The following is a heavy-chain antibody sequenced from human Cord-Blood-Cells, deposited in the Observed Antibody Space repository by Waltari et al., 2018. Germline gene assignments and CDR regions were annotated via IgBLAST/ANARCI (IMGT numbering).Heavy chain of an antibody. CDR2: KSYEGSNK. V-gene: IGHV3-30-3*01. Sequence: QVELVEAGGGVVQLGRSLRRSCAAAGLPFRGLALAWVRQEPGKGLGLVAVKSYEGSNKYYADSVKGRFTISRDNSKNTLYLQMNSLRAEDTAVYYCARMKGMDVWGQGTTVTVSS. J-gene: IGHJ6*02. CDR1: GLPFRGLA. CDR3: ARMKGMDV.